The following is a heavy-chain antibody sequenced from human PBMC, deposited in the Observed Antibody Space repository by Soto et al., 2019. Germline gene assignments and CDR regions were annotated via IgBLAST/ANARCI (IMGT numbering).Heavy chain of an antibody. CDR2: ISGDGINT. J-gene: IGHJ4*02. CDR3: ARGNLSFDFDS. D-gene: IGHD1-26*01. V-gene: IGHV3-30*03. CDR1: GFNFGFFG. Sequence: SLRLSCAASGFNFGFFGMHWVRQAPGKGLEWVAFISGDGINTQYADSVRGRFTLSRDYSRKTMCLQMDSLRDEDTALYYCARGNLSFDFDSWGLGTLVTVSS.